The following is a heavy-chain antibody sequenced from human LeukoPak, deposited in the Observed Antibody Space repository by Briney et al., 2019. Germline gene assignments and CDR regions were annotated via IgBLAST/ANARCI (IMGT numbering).Heavy chain of an antibody. Sequence: GGSLRLSCAASGFIFSAYGMHWVRQAPGKGLEWLAVIWYDGSSKYYADSVKGRFTISRDNSKNTLYLQLNSLRAEDTAVYYCARDGPTYRDGLDVWGQGTTVTVSS. CDR1: GFIFSAYG. J-gene: IGHJ6*02. CDR3: ARDGPTYRDGLDV. CDR2: IWYDGSSK. V-gene: IGHV3-33*01. D-gene: IGHD1-1*01.